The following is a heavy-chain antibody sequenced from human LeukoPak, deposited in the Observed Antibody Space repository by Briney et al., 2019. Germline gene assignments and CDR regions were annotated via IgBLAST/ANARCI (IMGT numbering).Heavy chain of an antibody. D-gene: IGHD3-22*01. V-gene: IGHV1-8*01. CDR1: GYTFTSYY. CDR3: ATTYYYDSSGHVTFDI. CDR2: MNPNSGNT. Sequence: ASVKVSCKASGYTFTSYYMHWVRQATGQGLEWMGWMNPNSGNTGYAQKFQGRVTITRNTSISTAYMELSSLRSEDTAVYYCATTYYYDSSGHVTFDIWGQGTMVTVPS. J-gene: IGHJ3*02.